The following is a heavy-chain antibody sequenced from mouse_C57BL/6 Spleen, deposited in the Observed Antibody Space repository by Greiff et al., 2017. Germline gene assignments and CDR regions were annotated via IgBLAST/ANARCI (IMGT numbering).Heavy chain of an antibody. V-gene: IGHV1-82*01. J-gene: IGHJ4*01. D-gene: IGHD2-14*01. Sequence: QVQLQQSGPELVKPGASVKISCKASGYAFSSSWMHWVKQRPGKGLEWIGRIYPGDGDTNYNGKFKGKATLTADKSSSTAYMQLSSLTSEDSAVDFWVKSPYILQAYYYAMDYWGQGTSVTVSS. CDR3: VKSPYILQAYYYAMDY. CDR2: IYPGDGDT. CDR1: GYAFSSSW.